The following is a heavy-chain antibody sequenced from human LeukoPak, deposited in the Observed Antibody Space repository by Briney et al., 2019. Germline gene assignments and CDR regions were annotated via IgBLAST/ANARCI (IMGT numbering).Heavy chain of an antibody. J-gene: IGHJ2*01. CDR2: IYYSGST. Sequence: SETLSLTCTVSGGSISSYYWSWIRQPPGKGLEWIGYIYYSGSTYYNPSLKSRVTISVDTSKNQFSLKLSSVTAADTAVYYCARRAVVAATRSGWYFDLWGRGTLVTVSS. CDR1: GGSISSYY. D-gene: IGHD2-15*01. V-gene: IGHV4-59*01. CDR3: ARRAVVAATRSGWYFDL.